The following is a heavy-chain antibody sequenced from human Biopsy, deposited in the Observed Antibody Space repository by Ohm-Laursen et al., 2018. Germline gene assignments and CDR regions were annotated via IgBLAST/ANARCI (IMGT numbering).Heavy chain of an antibody. CDR2: ISTSGSST. V-gene: IGHV3-21*01. CDR3: ARHGDNDYSNFDS. CDR1: GFTVSTTY. J-gene: IGHJ4*02. D-gene: IGHD4-11*01. Sequence: GSLRLSCTASGFTVSTTYMNWVRQPPGKGLEWVSSISTSGSSTNYADSVKGRFTMSRDNAEKSLYLQMNSLGVEDTAVYYCARHGDNDYSNFDSWGQGALVTVSS.